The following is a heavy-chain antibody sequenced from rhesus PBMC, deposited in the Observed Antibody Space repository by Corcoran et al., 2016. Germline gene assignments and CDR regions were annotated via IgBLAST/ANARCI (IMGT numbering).Heavy chain of an antibody. J-gene: IGHJ4*01. V-gene: IGHV4-169*01. CDR3: ARSFYWGDYWGYFDY. CDR2: IYGSGSST. Sequence: QLPLQESGQGLVKPSETLSVTCDVSGDSISSSSCSWIRQAPGKGLEWIGYIYGSGSSTNYNPSLKSRVTLSVDTSKNQLSLKLISVTAADTAVYYCARSFYWGDYWGYFDYWGQGVLVTVSS. CDR1: GDSISSSS. D-gene: IGHD3-34*01.